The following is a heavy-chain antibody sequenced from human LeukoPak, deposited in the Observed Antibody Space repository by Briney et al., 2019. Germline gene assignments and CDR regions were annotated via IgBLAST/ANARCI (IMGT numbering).Heavy chain of an antibody. V-gene: IGHV1-69*05. D-gene: IGHD3-9*01. CDR3: ARGGNDILTGYLYYFDY. J-gene: IGHJ4*02. CDR1: GGTFSSYA. CDR2: IIPIFGTA. Sequence: SVKVSCKASGGTFSSYAICWVRQAPGQGLEWMGGIIPIFGTANYAQKFQGRVTITTDESTSTAYMELSSLRSEDTAVYYCARGGNDILTGYLYYFDYWGQGTLVTVSS.